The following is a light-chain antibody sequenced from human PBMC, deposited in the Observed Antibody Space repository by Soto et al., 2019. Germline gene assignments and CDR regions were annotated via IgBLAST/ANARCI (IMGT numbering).Light chain of an antibody. CDR1: QSVGSN. J-gene: IGKJ2*01. CDR3: QQYGSSYT. Sequence: ERVMTQSPATLSVSPGERATLSCRASQSVGSNLAWYQQKPGQAPRLLIFGASSRATGVPARFSGSGSGTEFTLTINSLQSEDFAVYLCQQYGSSYTFGQGTKLEIK. CDR2: GAS. V-gene: IGKV3-15*01.